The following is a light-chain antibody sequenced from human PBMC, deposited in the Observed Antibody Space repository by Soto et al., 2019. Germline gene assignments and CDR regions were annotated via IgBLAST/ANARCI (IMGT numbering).Light chain of an antibody. CDR2: GAS. Sequence: IVMTQSPATLSVSPGERATLSCRASQSVSSNLAWYQQKPGQPPRLLIYGASTRATGFPARFSGSGSGTEFTLTFMTLYFKVLGAYYCQHYNTWPRRFAKGT. J-gene: IGKJ1*01. V-gene: IGKV3-15*01. CDR3: QHYNTWPRR. CDR1: QSVSSN.